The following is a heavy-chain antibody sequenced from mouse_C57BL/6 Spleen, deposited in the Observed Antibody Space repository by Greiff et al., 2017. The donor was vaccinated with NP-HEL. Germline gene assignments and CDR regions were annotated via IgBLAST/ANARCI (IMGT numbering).Heavy chain of an antibody. D-gene: IGHD1-1*01. CDR1: GYTFTSYW. V-gene: IGHV1-72*01. Sequence: QVQLKQPGAELVKPGASVKLSCKASGYTFTSYWMHWVKQRPGRGLEWIGRIDPNSGGTKYNEKFKSKATLTVDNPSITAYMHLSSLTSEDSAVYYCARNYYGSSHWYFDVWGTGTTVTVSS. CDR3: ARNYYGSSHWYFDV. CDR2: IDPNSGGT. J-gene: IGHJ1*03.